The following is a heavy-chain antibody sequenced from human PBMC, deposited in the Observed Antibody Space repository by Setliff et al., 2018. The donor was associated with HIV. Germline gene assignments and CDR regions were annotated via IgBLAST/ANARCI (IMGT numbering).Heavy chain of an antibody. D-gene: IGHD3-10*01. CDR1: GASVTTHS. CDR3: ARGGASSHWFDP. CDR2: ILDTGSP. J-gene: IGHJ5*02. V-gene: IGHV4-59*02. Sequence: SETLSLTFTVSGASVTTHSWSWIRQSPEKGLEWIAFILDTGSPNYSPSFKSRVTISVDTSMNQFSLKLTSVTAADTAIYYCARGGASSHWFDPWGQGTLVTVSS.